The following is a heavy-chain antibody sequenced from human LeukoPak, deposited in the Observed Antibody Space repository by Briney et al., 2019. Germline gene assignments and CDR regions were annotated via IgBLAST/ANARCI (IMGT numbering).Heavy chain of an antibody. D-gene: IGHD5-18*01. V-gene: IGHV3-23*01. J-gene: IGHJ6*03. Sequence: GGSLRLSCAASGFTFSSYAMSWVRQAPGKGLEWVSAISGSGGSTYYADSVKGRFTISRDNSKNTLYLQMNSLRAEDTAVYYCAKCGYSYAQYHYYYMDVWGKGTTVTVSS. CDR1: GFTFSSYA. CDR2: ISGSGGST. CDR3: AKCGYSYAQYHYYYMDV.